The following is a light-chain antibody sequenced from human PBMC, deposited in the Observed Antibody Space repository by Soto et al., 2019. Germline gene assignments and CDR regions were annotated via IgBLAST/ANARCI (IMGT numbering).Light chain of an antibody. CDR1: QRVNSN. V-gene: IGKV3-20*01. Sequence: IVMTQSPATLSVSPGERATLSCRASQRVNSNVAWYQQKPGQAPRLLLYGASARATGVPDRFSGSGSGTDFTLTISRLEPEDFAVYYCQQYGSSGTFGQGTKVDIK. CDR2: GAS. J-gene: IGKJ1*01. CDR3: QQYGSSGT.